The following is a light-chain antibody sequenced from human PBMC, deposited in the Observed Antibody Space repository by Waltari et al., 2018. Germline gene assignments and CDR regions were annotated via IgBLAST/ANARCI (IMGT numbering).Light chain of an antibody. Sequence: DIQMTQSPSSLSASVGARVTITCRASQGISTYLAWFQQKPGKVPKLLIYSASTLQSGVPSRFSGSGSGTHFTLTISSLQSEDVATYYCQKYSSAPWTFGQGTKVEIK. CDR1: QGISTY. CDR2: SAS. CDR3: QKYSSAPWT. V-gene: IGKV1-27*01. J-gene: IGKJ1*01.